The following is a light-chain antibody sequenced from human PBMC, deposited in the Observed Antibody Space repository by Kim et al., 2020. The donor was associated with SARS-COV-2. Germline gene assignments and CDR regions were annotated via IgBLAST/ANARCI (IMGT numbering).Light chain of an antibody. J-gene: IGLJ1*01. CDR3: CSYAGSMTYV. Sequence: QSALTQPASVSGSPGQSITISCTGTSSDVGSYDLVSWYQQHPGKAPKLMIYEVNKRPSGISNRFSGSKSGNTASLTISGPQAEDEADFYCCSYAGSMTYVFGTGTKVTVL. V-gene: IGLV2-23*02. CDR2: EVN. CDR1: SSDVGSYDL.